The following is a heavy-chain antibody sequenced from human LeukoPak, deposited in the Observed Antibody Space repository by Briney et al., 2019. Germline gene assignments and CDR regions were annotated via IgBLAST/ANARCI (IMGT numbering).Heavy chain of an antibody. D-gene: IGHD1-26*01. V-gene: IGHV3-21*01. CDR1: GFTFNYYS. J-gene: IGHJ4*02. CDR2: ISSSSSYI. Sequence: PGGSLRLSCVASGFTFNYYSMNWVRQAPGKGLEWVSSISSSSSYIYYADSVKGRFTISRDNAKNSLYLQMNSLRAEDTAVYYCASSLGAPHDYWGQGTLVTVSS. CDR3: ASSLGAPHDY.